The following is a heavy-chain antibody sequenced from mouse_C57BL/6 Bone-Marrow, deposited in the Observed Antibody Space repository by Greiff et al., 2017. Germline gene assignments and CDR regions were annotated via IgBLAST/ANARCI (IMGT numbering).Heavy chain of an antibody. CDR2: INPNYGTI. CDR1: GYSFTDYN. V-gene: IGHV1-39*01. Sequence: LQESGPELVKPGASVKISCKASGYSFTDYNMNWVKQSNGKSLEWLGVINPNYGTISYNQKFKGTATLTVDQSSSTAYMQLNSLTSEDSAVYYGARKKDTVVAATRYCDVWGTGTTVTVYS. J-gene: IGHJ1*03. D-gene: IGHD1-1*01. CDR3: ARKKDTVVAATRYCDV.